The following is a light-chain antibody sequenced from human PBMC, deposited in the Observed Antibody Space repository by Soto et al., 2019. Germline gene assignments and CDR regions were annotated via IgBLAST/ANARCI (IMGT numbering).Light chain of an antibody. J-gene: IGKJ2*01. Sequence: DTQMTQSPSTLSASIGDTVIITCRASQSINSWLAWYQQKPGKAPKLLIHKASTLESGVPSRLSGSESGTEFILTISSLQPDDFATFYCQQYDRFPYTFGQGTKLEIK. CDR1: QSINSW. CDR2: KAS. V-gene: IGKV1-5*03. CDR3: QQYDRFPYT.